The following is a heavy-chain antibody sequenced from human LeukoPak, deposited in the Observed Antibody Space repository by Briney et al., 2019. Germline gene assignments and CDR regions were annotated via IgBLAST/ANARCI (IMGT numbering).Heavy chain of an antibody. CDR1: GYTFTEYG. CDR2: ISTYNGNT. CDR3: ARNRGLLPFETFDF. V-gene: IGHV1-18*01. J-gene: IGHJ4*02. Sequence: ASVKVSCKASGYTFTEYGINWVRQPPGQGLEWMAWISTYNGNTNYAQKLQGRVTMTTDTSTSTAYMELRSLRSDDTAVYYCARNRGLLPFETFDFWGQGTLVTVSS. D-gene: IGHD1-14*01.